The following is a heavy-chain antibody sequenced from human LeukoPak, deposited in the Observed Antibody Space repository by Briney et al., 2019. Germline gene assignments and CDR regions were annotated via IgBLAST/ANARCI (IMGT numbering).Heavy chain of an antibody. Sequence: GGSLRLSCPSSAFTFSNYVMSWVRQAPGKGLEWVSTISASGERTYHADSVRGRFTISRDNSKNTLHLQMNSLRADDTAVYYCAKAGPGTSTFDAFDIWGQGTVVTVSS. V-gene: IGHV3-23*01. J-gene: IGHJ3*02. CDR2: ISASGERT. CDR1: AFTFSNYV. D-gene: IGHD3-3*02. CDR3: AKAGPGTSTFDAFDI.